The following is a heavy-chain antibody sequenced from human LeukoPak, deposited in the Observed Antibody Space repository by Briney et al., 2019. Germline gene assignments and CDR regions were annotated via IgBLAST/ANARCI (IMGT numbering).Heavy chain of an antibody. J-gene: IGHJ4*02. CDR3: AKDYLEMLFDY. D-gene: IGHD5-24*01. V-gene: IGHV3-30*02. CDR2: IRYDGSNK. Sequence: WVAFIRYDGSNKYYADSVKGRITISRDNSKNTLYLQMNSLRAEDTAVYYCAKDYLEMLFDYWGQGTLVTVSS.